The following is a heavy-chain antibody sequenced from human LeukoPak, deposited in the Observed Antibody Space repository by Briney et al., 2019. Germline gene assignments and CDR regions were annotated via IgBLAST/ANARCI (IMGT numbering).Heavy chain of an antibody. J-gene: IGHJ4*02. CDR3: ARSTQAGSGDY. V-gene: IGHV3-21*01. Sequence: GGSLRLSCAASGFTFSSYSMNWVRQAPGKGLEWVSSISSSSSYIYYADSVKARFTISRDNAKNSLYLQMNSLRAEDTAVYYCARSTQAGSGDYWGQGTLVTVSS. CDR2: ISSSSSYI. CDR1: GFTFSSYS. D-gene: IGHD6-13*01.